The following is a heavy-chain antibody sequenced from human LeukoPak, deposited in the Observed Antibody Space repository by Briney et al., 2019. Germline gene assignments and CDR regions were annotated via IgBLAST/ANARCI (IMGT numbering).Heavy chain of an antibody. V-gene: IGHV3-53*01. CDR3: ARDQLDH. CDR2: AFVGGDT. D-gene: IGHD5-24*01. Sequence: GGSLRLSCASSGLAVSSTYMSWIRQAPGKGLEWVSTAFVGGDTYYAASVKGRFTLSKDSSRNTMFLQMHGLRPEDTAVYYCARDQLDHWGQGTLVAVSP. CDR1: GLAVSSTY. J-gene: IGHJ4*02.